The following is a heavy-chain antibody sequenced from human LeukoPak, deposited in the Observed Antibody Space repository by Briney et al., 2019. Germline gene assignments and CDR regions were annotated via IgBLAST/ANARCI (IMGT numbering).Heavy chain of an antibody. D-gene: IGHD3-3*01. Sequence: RTSETLSLTCTVSGGSISSGSYYWSWIRQPAGKGLEWIGRIYTSGSTNYNPSLKSRVTISVDTSKNQFSLKLSSVTAADTAVYYCARGTVLRFLEWLNWFDPWGQGTLVTVSS. CDR3: ARGTVLRFLEWLNWFDP. J-gene: IGHJ5*02. V-gene: IGHV4-61*02. CDR1: GGSISSGSYY. CDR2: IYTSGST.